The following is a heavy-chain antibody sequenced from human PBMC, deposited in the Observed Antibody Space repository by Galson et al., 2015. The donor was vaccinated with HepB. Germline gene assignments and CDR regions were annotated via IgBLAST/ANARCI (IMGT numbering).Heavy chain of an antibody. J-gene: IGHJ6*03. CDR1: GGTFSNYG. D-gene: IGHD2-2*01. Sequence: SVKVSCKASGGTFSNYGISWVRQAPGQGLEWMGGIIPIFGIVHYAQKFQGRVTITADKSTSTAYMELSSLKSDDTALYYCAREEIRFTSTTCDYYYYMDVWVNGTTVTVSS. CDR3: AREEIRFTSTTCDYYYYMDV. CDR2: IIPIFGIV. V-gene: IGHV1-69*10.